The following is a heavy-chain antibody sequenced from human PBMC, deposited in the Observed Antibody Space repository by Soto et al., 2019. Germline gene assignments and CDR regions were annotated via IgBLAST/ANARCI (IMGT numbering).Heavy chain of an antibody. CDR2: INPADSDT. D-gene: IGHD3-16*01. CDR1: GYSFTSNW. Sequence: GESLKISCQGSGYSFTSNWIGWVRQMPGKGLEWMGIINPADSDTKYSPSFQGQVTISADKSIGTAYLQWSSLKASDTAMYYCARHQRDDASRKIDCWGQGTLVTVSS. V-gene: IGHV5-51*01. J-gene: IGHJ4*02. CDR3: ARHQRDDASRKIDC.